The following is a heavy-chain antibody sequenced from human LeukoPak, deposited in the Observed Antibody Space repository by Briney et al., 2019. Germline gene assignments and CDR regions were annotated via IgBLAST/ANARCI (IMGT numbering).Heavy chain of an antibody. CDR3: AKDGGEYYDILTGYYPRLYYMDV. J-gene: IGHJ6*03. Sequence: PGGSLRLSCVASGFTFSTYGMSWVRQAPGKGLEWVSAISGSGGSTYYADSVKGRFTISRDNSKNTLYLQMNSLRAEDTAVYYCAKDGGEYYDILTGYYPRLYYMDVWGKGTTATISS. CDR2: ISGSGGST. CDR1: GFTFSTYG. D-gene: IGHD3-9*01. V-gene: IGHV3-23*01.